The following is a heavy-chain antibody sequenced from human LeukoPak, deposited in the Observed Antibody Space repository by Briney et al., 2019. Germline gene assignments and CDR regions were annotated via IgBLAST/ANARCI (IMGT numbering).Heavy chain of an antibody. CDR1: GYTFTSYY. V-gene: IGHV1-46*01. CDR3: ARDKGHYYDSSGYSDY. J-gene: IGHJ4*02. CDR2: INPSGGST. Sequence: GASVKVSCKASGYTFTSYYMHWVRQAPGQGLEWMGIINPSGGSTSYAQKFQGRVTMTRYTSTSTVYMELSSLRSEDTAVYYCARDKGHYYDSSGYSDYWGQGTLVTVSS. D-gene: IGHD3-22*01.